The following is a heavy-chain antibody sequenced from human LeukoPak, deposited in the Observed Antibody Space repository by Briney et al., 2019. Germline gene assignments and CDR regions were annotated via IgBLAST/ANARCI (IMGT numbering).Heavy chain of an antibody. CDR3: ARGPDYANAFDI. Sequence: TASETLSLTCIVSGGSMSTYYWSWIRQPPGNGLEWIGYIYYSGSTNYNPSLKSRVVISVDTSKNQFSLRLSSVTAADTAVYYCARGPDYANAFDIWGQGTMVTVSS. D-gene: IGHD4-17*01. J-gene: IGHJ3*02. V-gene: IGHV4-59*01. CDR2: IYYSGST. CDR1: GGSMSTYY.